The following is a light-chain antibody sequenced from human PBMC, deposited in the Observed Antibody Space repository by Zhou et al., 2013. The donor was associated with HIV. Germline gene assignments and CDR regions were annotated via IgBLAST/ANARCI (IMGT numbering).Light chain of an antibody. J-gene: IGKJ4*01. CDR3: QQSNDRPRT. CDR1: QDIKNN. CDR2: DAS. V-gene: IGKV1-33*01. Sequence: IQMTQSPPSLSASVGDGLTIICQASQDIKNNLNWYQQKTGKAPSLLIYDASNLETGVPSRFSGSGSGTHFTLNISSLGPEDIATYYCQQSNDRPRTFGGGTRVEIK.